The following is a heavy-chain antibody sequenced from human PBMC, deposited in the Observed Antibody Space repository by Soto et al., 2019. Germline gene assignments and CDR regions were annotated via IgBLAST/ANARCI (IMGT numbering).Heavy chain of an antibody. Sequence: SVKVSCKASGGTFSSYAISWVRQAPGQGLEWMGGIIPIFGTANYAQKLQGRVTITADESTSTAYMELSSLRSEDTAVYYCARDRTTIFGVVIQVDAFDIWGQGTMVTVSS. CDR3: ARDRTTIFGVVIQVDAFDI. CDR1: GGTFSSYA. V-gene: IGHV1-69*13. CDR2: IIPIFGTA. J-gene: IGHJ3*02. D-gene: IGHD3-3*01.